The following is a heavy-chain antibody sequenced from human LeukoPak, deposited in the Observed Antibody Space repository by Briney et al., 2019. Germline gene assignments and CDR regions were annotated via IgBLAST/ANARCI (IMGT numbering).Heavy chain of an antibody. CDR3: ARGRCGGDCYPDNWFDP. J-gene: IGHJ5*02. Sequence: SETLSLTCTVSGGSITNYYWSWIRQPPGKGLEWIGEINHSGSTNYNPSLKSRVTISVDTSKNQFSLKLSSVTAADTAVYYCARGRCGGDCYPDNWFDPWGQGTLVTVSS. CDR1: GGSITNYY. D-gene: IGHD2-21*02. CDR2: INHSGST. V-gene: IGHV4-34*01.